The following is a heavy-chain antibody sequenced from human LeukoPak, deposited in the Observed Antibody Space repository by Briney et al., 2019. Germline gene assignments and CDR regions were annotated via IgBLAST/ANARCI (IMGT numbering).Heavy chain of an antibody. J-gene: IGHJ4*02. D-gene: IGHD3-3*01. V-gene: IGHV3-53*01. CDR1: GFTVSSNY. Sequence: GGSLRLSCAASGFTVSSNYMSWVRQAPGKGLEWVSVIYSGGSTYYADSVKGRFTISRDNSKNTLYLQMNSLRAEDTAVYYCARSRYDVVYFDYWGQGTLVTVSS. CDR3: ARSRYDVVYFDY. CDR2: IYSGGST.